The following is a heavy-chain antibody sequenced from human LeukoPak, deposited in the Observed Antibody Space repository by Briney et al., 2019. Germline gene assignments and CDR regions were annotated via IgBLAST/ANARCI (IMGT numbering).Heavy chain of an antibody. CDR1: GGSISSTSYY. V-gene: IGHV4-39*07. Sequence: SETLSLTCSVSGGSISSTSYYWGWIRQPPGKGLEWNGIIYYTGRTYYNPSLKSRVTISVDTSRNQFSLKLTSVTAADTAVYFCARSIARSYASYYAMDVWGQGTTVTVSS. CDR3: ARSIARSYASYYAMDV. J-gene: IGHJ6*02. CDR2: IYYTGRT. D-gene: IGHD1-26*01.